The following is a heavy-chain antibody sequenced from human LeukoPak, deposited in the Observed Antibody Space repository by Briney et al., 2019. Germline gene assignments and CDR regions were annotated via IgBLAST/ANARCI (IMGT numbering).Heavy chain of an antibody. V-gene: IGHV3-53*01. CDR1: GFTVSNSY. CDR2: IYAGGSP. J-gene: IGHJ4*02. Sequence: PGGSLRLSCAASGFTVSNSYMSWVRQAPGKGLEWVSLIYAGGSPHYADSVKGRFTISRDTSKNTLYLQMNSLRAEDTAVYYCARRGVGAADSNYNDYWGQGTLVTVSS. D-gene: IGHD4-11*01. CDR3: ARRGVGAADSNYNDY.